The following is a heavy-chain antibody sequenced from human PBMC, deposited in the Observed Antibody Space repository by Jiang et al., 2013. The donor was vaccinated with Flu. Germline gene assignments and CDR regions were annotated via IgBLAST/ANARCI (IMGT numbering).Heavy chain of an antibody. J-gene: IGHJ4*02. Sequence: VQLVESGGGLVQPGRSLRLSCAASGFIFDDYAMHWVRQAPGKGLEWVSGITWNSGDMVYADSVKGRFTISRDNAKNSLYLQMNSLRPEDTALYFCAKGVTAPIGIRFDNWGQGTLVTVSS. CDR1: GFIFDDYA. CDR2: ITWNSGDM. V-gene: IGHV3-9*01. CDR3: AKGVTAPIGIRFDN. D-gene: IGHD2-21*01.